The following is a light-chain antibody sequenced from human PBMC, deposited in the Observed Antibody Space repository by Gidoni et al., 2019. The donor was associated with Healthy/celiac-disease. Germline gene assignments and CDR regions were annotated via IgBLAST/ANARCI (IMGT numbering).Light chain of an antibody. J-gene: IGKJ5*01. CDR2: AAS. Sequence: DIQMTQSPSSLSASVGDRVTITCRASQSISSYLNWYQQKPGKAPKLLIYAASSLQSGVPSRFSGSGFGTDFTLTISSLQPEDFATYYCQRSYSTITFGQGTRLEIK. V-gene: IGKV1-39*01. CDR3: QRSYSTIT. CDR1: QSISSY.